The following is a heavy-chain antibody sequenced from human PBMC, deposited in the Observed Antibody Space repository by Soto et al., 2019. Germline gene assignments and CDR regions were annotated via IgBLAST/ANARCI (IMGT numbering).Heavy chain of an antibody. CDR2: TIPIIVTT. Sequence: QVQLVQSGAEVKKPGSSVKVSCKASGDTLSTHGISWVRQAPGQGLEWMGGTIPIIVTTDYAEKFQGRVTITEDESTTTSYMELSSLRPDDTAVYYCAAGDSSDTGDHWGQGTLVTVSS. V-gene: IGHV1-69*01. D-gene: IGHD5-18*01. CDR1: GDTLSTHG. J-gene: IGHJ4*02. CDR3: AAGDSSDTGDH.